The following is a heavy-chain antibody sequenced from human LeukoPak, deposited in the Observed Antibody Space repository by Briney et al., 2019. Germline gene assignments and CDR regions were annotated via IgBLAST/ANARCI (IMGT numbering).Heavy chain of an antibody. CDR1: GFTLSSYS. CDR3: ARDQGGPTSY. CDR2: ISSFIGTI. J-gene: IGHJ4*02. V-gene: IGHV3-48*01. Sequence: RGSLRLSCEVSGFTLSSYSMNWVRQAPGEGLEWIAYISSFIGTIYCTDSVEGRFHISRDNAKNSLYREMNSLRVEDAGVYYCARDQGGPTSYWGQGTLVTVSS. D-gene: IGHD3-16*01.